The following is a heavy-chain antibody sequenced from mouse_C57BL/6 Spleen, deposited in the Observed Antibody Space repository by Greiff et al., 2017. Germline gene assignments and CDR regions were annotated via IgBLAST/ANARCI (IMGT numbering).Heavy chain of an antibody. J-gene: IGHJ2*01. Sequence: EVQVVESGGDLVKPGGSLKLSCAASGFTFSSYGMSWVRQTPDKRLEWVATISSGGSYTYYPDSVKGRFTISRDNAKNTLYLQMSSLKSEDTAMYYCARCLYDGYYNFDYWGQGTTLTVSS. V-gene: IGHV5-6*01. CDR2: ISSGGSYT. CDR3: ARCLYDGYYNFDY. CDR1: GFTFSSYG. D-gene: IGHD2-3*01.